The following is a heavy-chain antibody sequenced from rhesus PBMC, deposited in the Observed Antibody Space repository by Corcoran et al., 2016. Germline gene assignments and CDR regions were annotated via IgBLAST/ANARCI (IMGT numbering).Heavy chain of an antibody. V-gene: IGHV1-111*02. J-gene: IGHJ4*01. D-gene: IGHD6-25*01. CDR1: GYTFTDYY. Sequence: EVQLVQSGAEVKKPGASGKISCKASGYTFTDYYLHWVRQAPGKGLEWMGRVDPEDGDAIHAQKFQERVTITADTSTDTAYMELSSLRSEDTAVYYCATMGQLALWGQGVLVTVSS. CDR3: ATMGQLAL. CDR2: VDPEDGDA.